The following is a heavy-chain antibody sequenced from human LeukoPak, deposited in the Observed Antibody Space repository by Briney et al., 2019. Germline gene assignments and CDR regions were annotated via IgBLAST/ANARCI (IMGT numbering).Heavy chain of an antibody. CDR2: ISGSGGST. V-gene: IGHV3-23*01. D-gene: IGHD6-19*01. CDR3: ANSRRPAAGHGIAVAGYASY. J-gene: IGHJ4*02. Sequence: GVTLRLSCAASGFTLSSYAMSWVRQAPGKGLEWVSAISGSGGSTYYADSVKGRFTISRDNSKNTLYLQMNSLRAEDTAVYYCANSRRPAAGHGIAVAGYASYWGQGTLVTVSS. CDR1: GFTLSSYA.